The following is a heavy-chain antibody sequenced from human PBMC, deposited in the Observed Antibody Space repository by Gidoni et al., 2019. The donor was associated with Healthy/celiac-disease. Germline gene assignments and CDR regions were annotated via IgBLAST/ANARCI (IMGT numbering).Heavy chain of an antibody. CDR3: ARGGYSSSWYPRWFDP. CDR2: ISGSGGST. Sequence: EVQLLESGGGLVQPVGSLRLSCAASGFTFSSYAMSWVRQAPGKGLEWVSAISGSGGSTYYADSVKGRFTISRDNSKNTLYLQMNSLRAEDTAVYYCARGGYSSSWYPRWFDPWGQGTLVTVSS. V-gene: IGHV3-23*01. CDR1: GFTFSSYA. J-gene: IGHJ5*02. D-gene: IGHD6-13*01.